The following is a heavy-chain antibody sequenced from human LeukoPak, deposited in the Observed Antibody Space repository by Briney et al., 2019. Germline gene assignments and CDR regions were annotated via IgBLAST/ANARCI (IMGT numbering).Heavy chain of an antibody. D-gene: IGHD5-12*01. Sequence: PSETLSLTCTVSGGSISSDYWSWIRQPPGKGLEWIGYIYYSGSTNYNPSLKSRVTISVDTSKNQFSLKLSSVTAADTAVYYCARGGGYDDAFDIWGQGAMVTVSS. CDR2: IYYSGST. J-gene: IGHJ3*02. CDR3: ARGGGYDDAFDI. V-gene: IGHV4-59*01. CDR1: GGSISSDY.